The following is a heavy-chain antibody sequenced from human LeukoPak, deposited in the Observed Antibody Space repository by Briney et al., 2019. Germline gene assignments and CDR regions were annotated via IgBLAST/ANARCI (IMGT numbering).Heavy chain of an antibody. CDR3: ARDYGPRYGPDELFDY. J-gene: IGHJ4*02. Sequence: ASVKVSCKASGYTFTSYGISWVRQAPGQGLEWMGWISAYNGNTNYAQKLQGRVTMTTDTSTSTAYMEQRSLRSDDTAVYYCARDYGPRYGPDELFDYWGQGTLVTVSS. D-gene: IGHD5-18*01. CDR2: ISAYNGNT. CDR1: GYTFTSYG. V-gene: IGHV1-18*01.